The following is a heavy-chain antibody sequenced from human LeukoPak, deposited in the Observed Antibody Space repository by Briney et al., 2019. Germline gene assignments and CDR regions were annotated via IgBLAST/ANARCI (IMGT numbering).Heavy chain of an antibody. D-gene: IGHD5-12*01. J-gene: IGHJ4*02. V-gene: IGHV1-18*01. CDR1: GYTFTSYG. Sequence: ASVKVSCKASGYTFTSYGISWVRQAPGQGLEWMGWISVYNGNTNYAQKFQGRVTMTTDTSTGTAYMELRSLRSDDTAVYYCARGKWLRTSSDYWGQGTLVTVSS. CDR3: ARGKWLRTSSDY. CDR2: ISVYNGNT.